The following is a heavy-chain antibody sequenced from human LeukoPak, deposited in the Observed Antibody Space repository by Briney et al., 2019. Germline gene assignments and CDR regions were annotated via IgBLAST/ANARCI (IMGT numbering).Heavy chain of an antibody. CDR1: GYSFTSYW. Sequence: GESLKISCKGSGYSFTSYWIGWVRQMPGKGLEWTGIIYPGDSDTRYSPSFQDQVTISADKSITTAYLQWSSLKASDTAMYYCARHGLEMTPDYWGQGTLVTVSS. V-gene: IGHV5-51*01. J-gene: IGHJ4*02. CDR2: IYPGDSDT. CDR3: ARHGLEMTPDY. D-gene: IGHD3/OR15-3a*01.